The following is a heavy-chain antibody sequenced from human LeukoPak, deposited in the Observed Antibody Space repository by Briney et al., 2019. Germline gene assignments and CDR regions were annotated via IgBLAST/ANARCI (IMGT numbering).Heavy chain of an antibody. D-gene: IGHD3-9*01. CDR3: AGGTGWLIDS. CDR1: GITFSRHW. CDR2: IKQDGSEK. Sequence: GGSLRLSCVASGITFSRHWMKWVRQAPGKGLEWVANIKQDGSEKFYVDSVKGRFTISRDNAKNSLYLQMSSLRPEDTALYYCAGGTGWLIDSWGQGTLVTVSS. V-gene: IGHV3-7*01. J-gene: IGHJ4*02.